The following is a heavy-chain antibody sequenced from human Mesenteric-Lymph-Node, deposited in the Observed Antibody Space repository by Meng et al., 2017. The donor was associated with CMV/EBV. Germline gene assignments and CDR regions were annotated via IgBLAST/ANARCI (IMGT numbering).Heavy chain of an antibody. CDR2: ISSRGTT. CDR3: AREVFSSAEIQVWTETYLDY. D-gene: IGHD5-18*01. J-gene: IGHJ4*02. Sequence: RGGHYCSWIRQRPGKGLEWIGYISSRGTTYYNPSLESRVTISVDTSENQFSLNVRSVTAPDTAVYYCAREVFSSAEIQVWTETYLDYWGQGTLVTVSS. V-gene: IGHV4-31*02. CDR1: RGGHY.